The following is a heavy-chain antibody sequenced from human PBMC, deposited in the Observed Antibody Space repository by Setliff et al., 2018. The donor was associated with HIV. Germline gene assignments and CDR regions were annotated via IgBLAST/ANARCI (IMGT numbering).Heavy chain of an antibody. D-gene: IGHD1-26*01. CDR3: ARDSGTVVGATGPGY. J-gene: IGHJ4*02. CDR1: GFNFRSYS. Sequence: PGGSLRLSCAASGFNFRSYSLHWVRQAPGEGLEWVAVISYDGSNKYYVDSVKGRFTISRDNAKNSLYLQMNSLRVDDTAVYYCARDSGTVVGATGPGYWGQGTLVTAPQ. V-gene: IGHV3-30*04. CDR2: ISYDGSNK.